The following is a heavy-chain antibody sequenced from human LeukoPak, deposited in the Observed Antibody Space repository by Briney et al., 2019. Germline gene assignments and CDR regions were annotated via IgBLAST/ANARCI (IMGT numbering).Heavy chain of an antibody. V-gene: IGHV1-3*01. CDR3: ARAFKRATRSDY. Sequence: ASVKVSCKASGYTFTSYAMHWVRQAPGQRREWMGWINAGNGNTKYSQKFQGRVTMTRNTSISTAYMELSSLRSEDTAVYYCARAFKRATRSDYWGQGTLVTVSS. CDR1: GYTFTSYA. D-gene: IGHD2-15*01. J-gene: IGHJ4*02. CDR2: INAGNGNT.